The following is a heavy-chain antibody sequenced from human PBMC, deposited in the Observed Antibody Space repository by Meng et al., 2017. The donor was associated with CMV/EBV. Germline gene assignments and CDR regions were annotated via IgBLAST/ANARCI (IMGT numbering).Heavy chain of an antibody. D-gene: IGHD2-2*01. V-gene: IGHV3-30*02. J-gene: IGHJ4*02. Sequence: GESLKISCAASGFTFSSYSMNWVRQAPGKGLEWVAFIRYDGSNKYYADSVKGRFTISRDNSKNTLYLQMNSLRAEDTAVYYCAKDGRADIVVVPAAIDYWGQGTLVTVSS. CDR1: GFTFSSYS. CDR2: IRYDGSNK. CDR3: AKDGRADIVVVPAAIDY.